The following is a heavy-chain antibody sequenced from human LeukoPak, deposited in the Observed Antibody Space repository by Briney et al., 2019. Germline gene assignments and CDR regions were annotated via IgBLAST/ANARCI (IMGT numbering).Heavy chain of an antibody. Sequence: ASVKVSCKASGYTFTSYDINWVRQATGQGLEWMGWRNPNSGNAGYAQKFQGRVTMTRNTSISTAYMELSSLRSEDTAVYYCAVFPASRVAVAGPYGMDVWGQGTTVTVS. J-gene: IGHJ6*02. D-gene: IGHD6-19*01. CDR1: GYTFTSYD. V-gene: IGHV1-8*01. CDR2: RNPNSGNA. CDR3: AVFPASRVAVAGPYGMDV.